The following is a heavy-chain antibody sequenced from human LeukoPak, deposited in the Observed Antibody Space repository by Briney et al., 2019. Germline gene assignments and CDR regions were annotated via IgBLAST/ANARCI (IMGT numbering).Heavy chain of an antibody. CDR3: ARLMIDSGYDFIDY. CDR2: IYSTGST. V-gene: IGHV4-59*08. J-gene: IGHJ4*02. CDR1: GGSISSYY. D-gene: IGHD5-12*01. Sequence: SETLSLTCTVSGGSISSYYWSWIRQPPGKGLEWIGYIYSTGSTNYNPSLKSRVTISVDPSKTQFSLKLSSVTAADTAVYYCARLMIDSGYDFIDYWGQGTLVTVSS.